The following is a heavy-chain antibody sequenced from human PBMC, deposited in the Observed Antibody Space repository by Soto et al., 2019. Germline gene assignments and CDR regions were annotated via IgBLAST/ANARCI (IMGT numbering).Heavy chain of an antibody. V-gene: IGHV3-33*01. Sequence: GGSLRLSCAAAGFTCSNYGRHWVRQAPGKGPEWVAVIWYDGSNKYYADSVKGRFTISRDNSKNTLYLQMNSLRAEDTAVYYCASALETGDYWGQGTLVTVSS. CDR3: ASALETGDY. J-gene: IGHJ4*02. CDR1: GFTCSNYG. D-gene: IGHD3-10*01. CDR2: IWYDGSNK.